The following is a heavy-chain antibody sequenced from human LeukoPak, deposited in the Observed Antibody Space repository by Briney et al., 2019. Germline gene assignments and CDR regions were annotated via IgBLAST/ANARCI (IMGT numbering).Heavy chain of an antibody. CDR3: TTDEGYYDSSGYYYFDY. D-gene: IGHD3-22*01. V-gene: IGHV3-15*01. J-gene: IGHJ4*02. Sequence: GGSLRLSCAASGFTFSNAWMSWVRQAPGKGLEWVGRIKSKTDGGTTDYAAPVKGRFTISRDDSKNTLYLQMNSLKTEDTAVYYCTTDEGYYDSSGYYYFDYWGQGTLVTVSS. CDR2: IKSKTDGGTT. CDR1: GFTFSNAW.